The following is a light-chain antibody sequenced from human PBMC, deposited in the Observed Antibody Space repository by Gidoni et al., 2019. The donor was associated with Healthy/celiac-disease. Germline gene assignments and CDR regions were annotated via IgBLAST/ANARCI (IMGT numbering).Light chain of an antibody. CDR1: PSIRSY. CDR2: AAS. CDR3: QQSYSTPWT. J-gene: IGKJ1*01. V-gene: IGKV1-39*01. Sequence: DIQMTQSPSSLSASVGDRVNITCRASPSIRSYLNWYQQKPGKAPKLLIYAASSLQSGVPSSVSGSGSGTDFTRTISSLQPEDFATYYCQQSYSTPWTFGQGTKVEIK.